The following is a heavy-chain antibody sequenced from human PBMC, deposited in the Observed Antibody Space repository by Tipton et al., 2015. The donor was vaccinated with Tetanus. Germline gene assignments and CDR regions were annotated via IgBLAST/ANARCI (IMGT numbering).Heavy chain of an antibody. CDR3: AGYCSGGSCYTRPLEHYGMDV. J-gene: IGHJ6*02. D-gene: IGHD2-15*01. CDR1: GGSISSGGYY. Sequence: TLSLTCTVSGGSISSGGYYWSWIRQHPGKGLEWIGYIYYSGSTYYNPSLKSRVTISVDTSKNQFSLKLSSVTAADTAVYYCAGYCSGGSCYTRPLEHYGMDVWGQGTTVTVSS. CDR2: IYYSGST. V-gene: IGHV4-31*03.